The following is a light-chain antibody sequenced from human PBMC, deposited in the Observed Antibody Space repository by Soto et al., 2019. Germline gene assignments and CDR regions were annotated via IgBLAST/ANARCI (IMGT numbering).Light chain of an antibody. V-gene: IGLV2-14*03. CDR1: SSDVGGYNF. Sequence: QSVLPQPASVSGSPGQSITISCTGTSSDVGGYNFVSWYQHHPGKAPKLIIYDVSNRPSGVSNRFSGSKSGNTASLTISGLQAEDEADYYCSSYTPSSTPFVFGTGTKVTVL. CDR2: DVS. J-gene: IGLJ1*01. CDR3: SSYTPSSTPFV.